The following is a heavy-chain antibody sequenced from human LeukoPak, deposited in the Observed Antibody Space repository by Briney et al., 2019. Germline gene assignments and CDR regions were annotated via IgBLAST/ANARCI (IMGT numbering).Heavy chain of an antibody. V-gene: IGHV4-30-2*01. D-gene: IGHD5-12*01. CDR1: GGSISSGGYY. CDR3: ARAPVEMATIYFDY. J-gene: IGHJ4*02. CDR2: IYHSGST. Sequence: SQTLSLTCTVSGGSISSGGYYWSWIRQPPGKGLEWIGYIYHSGSTYYNPSLKSRVTISVDRSKNQFSLKLSSVTAADTAVYYCARAPVEMATIYFDYWGQGTLVTVSS.